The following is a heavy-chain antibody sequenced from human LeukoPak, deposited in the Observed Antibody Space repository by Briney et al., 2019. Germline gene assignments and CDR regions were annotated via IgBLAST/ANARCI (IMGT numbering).Heavy chain of an antibody. D-gene: IGHD6-6*01. CDR1: GYTFTDYY. Sequence: ASVKVSCKASGYTFTDYYIHWVRQDPGQGLEWMGWTNPNSGATNYAQKFQGRVTLTRDTSISTAYMELSRLRSDDTAIYYCAKGGKLVWENCFDPWGQGTLVTVSS. V-gene: IGHV1-2*02. CDR3: AKGGKLVWENCFDP. J-gene: IGHJ5*02. CDR2: TNPNSGAT.